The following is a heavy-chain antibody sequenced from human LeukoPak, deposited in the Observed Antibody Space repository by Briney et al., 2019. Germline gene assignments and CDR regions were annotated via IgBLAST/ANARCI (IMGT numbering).Heavy chain of an antibody. CDR3: TAERVAAGRFDY. CDR1: GFTFRNAW. D-gene: IGHD6-13*01. V-gene: IGHV3-15*01. Sequence: GGSLRLSCAASGFTFRNAWMSWVRQAPGKGLEWVGRIKSKIDGGTTDYAAPVKGRFTISRDDSKNTLYLQMNSLKTEDTAVYYCTAERVAAGRFDYWGQGTLVTVSS. J-gene: IGHJ4*02. CDR2: IKSKIDGGTT.